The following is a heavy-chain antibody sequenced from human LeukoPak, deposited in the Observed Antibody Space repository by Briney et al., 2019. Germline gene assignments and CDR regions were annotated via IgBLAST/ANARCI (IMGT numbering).Heavy chain of an antibody. CDR1: GFTVSSSY. CDR3: AREGVNYYDSSGYYAVS. J-gene: IGHJ5*02. Sequence: GGSLRLSCATSGFTVSSSYLSWVRQAPGKGLEWVSVIYSDGSTYYADSVKGRFTISRDNSKNTLFLQMNSLRAEDTAVYYCAREGVNYYDSSGYYAVSWGQGTLVTVSS. D-gene: IGHD3-22*01. V-gene: IGHV3-66*01. CDR2: IYSDGST.